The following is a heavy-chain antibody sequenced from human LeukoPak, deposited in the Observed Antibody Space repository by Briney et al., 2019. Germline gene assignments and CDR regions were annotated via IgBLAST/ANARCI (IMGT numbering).Heavy chain of an antibody. Sequence: ASVKVSCKASGYTFTGYYMHWVRQAPGQGLEWMGRINPNSGGTNYAQKFQGRVTMTRDTSISTAYMKLSRLRSDDTAVYYCARVGYGDLYDAFDIWGQGTMVTVSS. CDR1: GYTFTGYY. CDR3: ARVGYGDLYDAFDI. J-gene: IGHJ3*02. D-gene: IGHD4-17*01. CDR2: INPNSGGT. V-gene: IGHV1-2*06.